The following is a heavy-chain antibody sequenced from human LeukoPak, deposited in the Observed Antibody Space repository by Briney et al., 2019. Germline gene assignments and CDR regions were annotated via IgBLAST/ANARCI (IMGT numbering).Heavy chain of an antibody. CDR2: ISDDGRNK. Sequence: GGSLRLSCAASGFSFISYGMHWVRQAPGKGLEWVGVISDDGRNKKYADSVKGRFTISRDNSKNTLHLQMNSLRAEDTAVYYCAKQDGRGTYQYYFDNWGQGTLVTASS. V-gene: IGHV3-30*18. CDR1: GFSFISYG. CDR3: AKQDGRGTYQYYFDN. D-gene: IGHD1-26*01. J-gene: IGHJ4*02.